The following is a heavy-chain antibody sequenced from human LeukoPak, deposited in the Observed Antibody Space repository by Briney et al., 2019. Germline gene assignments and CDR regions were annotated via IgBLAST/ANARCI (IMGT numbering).Heavy chain of an antibody. J-gene: IGHJ6*04. CDR2: ISSSDSTI. Sequence: GGSLRLSCAASGFTFSSYEMHWVRQAPGKGLEWVSYISSSDSTIYYADSVKGRFTISRDNAKNSLYLRMNSLRAEDTAVYYCAELGITMIGGVWGKGTTVTISS. V-gene: IGHV3-48*03. CDR1: GFTFSSYE. CDR3: AELGITMIGGV. D-gene: IGHD3-10*02.